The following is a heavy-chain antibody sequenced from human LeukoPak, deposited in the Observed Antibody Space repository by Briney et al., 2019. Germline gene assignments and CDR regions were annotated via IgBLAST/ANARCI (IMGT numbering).Heavy chain of an antibody. V-gene: IGHV1-69*01. CDR3: ARDRGYYGSGSYWDSYYYYYYMDV. J-gene: IGHJ6*03. D-gene: IGHD3-10*01. CDR2: IIPIFGTA. CDR1: GGTFSSYA. Sequence: GSSVKVSCKASGGTFSSYAISWVRQAPGQGLEWMGGIIPIFGTANYAQKFQGRVTITADESTSTAYMELSSLRSEDTAVYYCARDRGYYGSGSYWDSYYYYYYMDVWGKGTTVTISS.